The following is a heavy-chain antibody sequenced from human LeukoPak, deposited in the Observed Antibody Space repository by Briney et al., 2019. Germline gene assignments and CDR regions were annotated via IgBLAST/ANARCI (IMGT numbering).Heavy chain of an antibody. Sequence: PSETMSLTCTVSGGSISSGGYYWSWIRQHPGKGLEWIGYIYYSGSTYYNPSLKSRVTISVDTSKNQFSLKLSSVTAADTAVYYCARDGRRYSSSWYYFDCWGQGTLVTVSS. CDR2: IYYSGST. J-gene: IGHJ4*02. D-gene: IGHD6-13*01. CDR3: ARDGRRYSSSWYYFDC. V-gene: IGHV4-31*03. CDR1: GGSISSGGYY.